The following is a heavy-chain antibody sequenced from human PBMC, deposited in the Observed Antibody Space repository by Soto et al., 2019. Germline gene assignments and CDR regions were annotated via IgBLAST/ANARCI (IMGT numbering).Heavy chain of an antibody. CDR1: GFTFSSYG. CDR2: IWYDGSNK. Sequence: GGSLRLSCAASGFTFSSYGMHWVRQAPGKGLEWVAVIWYDGSNKYYADSVKGRFTISRDNSKNTLYLQMNSLRAEDTAVYYCARGRAARRGDYYGMDVWGQATTVTVSS. V-gene: IGHV3-33*01. CDR3: ARGRAARRGDYYGMDV. J-gene: IGHJ6*02. D-gene: IGHD6-6*01.